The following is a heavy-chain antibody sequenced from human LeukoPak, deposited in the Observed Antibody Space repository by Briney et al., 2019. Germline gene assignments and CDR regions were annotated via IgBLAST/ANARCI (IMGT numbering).Heavy chain of an antibody. V-gene: IGHV3-11*01. CDR2: ISSSGSTI. D-gene: IGHD2-2*01. Sequence: GGSLRLSCAASGFTFSDYYMSWIRQAPGKGLEWVSYISSSGSTIYYADSVKGRFTISRDNAKNSLYLQMNSLRAEDTAVYYCARDYQSTRTAFDIWGQGTMVTVSS. CDR3: ARDYQSTRTAFDI. CDR1: GFTFSDYY. J-gene: IGHJ3*02.